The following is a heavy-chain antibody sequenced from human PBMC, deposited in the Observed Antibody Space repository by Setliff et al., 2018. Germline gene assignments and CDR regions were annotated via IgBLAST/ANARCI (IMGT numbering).Heavy chain of an antibody. CDR1: GFTFNTYW. Sequence: PGGSLRLSCAASGFTFNTYWMHWVRQAPGKGLVWFSHINSDGSGTSYADSVKGRFTISRDNSKNTLYLQMNSLRPEDTAVYYCARICSGSGCYAGLESWGQGTPVTVSS. CDR3: ARICSGSGCYAGLES. D-gene: IGHD2-15*01. V-gene: IGHV3-74*01. J-gene: IGHJ4*02. CDR2: INSDGSGT.